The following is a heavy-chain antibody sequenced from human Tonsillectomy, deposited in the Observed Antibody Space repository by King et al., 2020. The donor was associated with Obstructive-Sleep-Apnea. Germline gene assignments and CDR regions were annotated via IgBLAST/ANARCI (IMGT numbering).Heavy chain of an antibody. CDR2: INEHGSEK. Sequence: VQLVESGGGLVQPGGSLRLSCTASGFTFSYYWMSWVRQAPGKGLEWVANINEHGSEKFYVDSLEGRFTISRDNARNSLFLQLNSLSGDDTAVYYCARAGNVATVDYWGQGTLVTVSS. V-gene: IGHV3-7*03. J-gene: IGHJ4*02. CDR1: GFTFSYYW. D-gene: IGHD5-12*01. CDR3: ARAGNVATVDY.